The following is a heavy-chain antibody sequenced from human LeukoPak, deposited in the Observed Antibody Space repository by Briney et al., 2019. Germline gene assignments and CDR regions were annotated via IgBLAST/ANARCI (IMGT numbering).Heavy chain of an antibody. CDR2: ISFDGSNE. J-gene: IGHJ4*02. Sequence: GGSLRLSCAASGFTFNSYAMHWVRQTPGKGLEWVAVISFDGSNEYYADSVKGRFTVSRDNSKNTLYLQMNSLRPEDTALYYCGGGTVFGVVQYWGQGTLVTVSS. CDR3: GGGTVFGVVQY. CDR1: GFTFNSYA. D-gene: IGHD3-3*01. V-gene: IGHV3-30-3*01.